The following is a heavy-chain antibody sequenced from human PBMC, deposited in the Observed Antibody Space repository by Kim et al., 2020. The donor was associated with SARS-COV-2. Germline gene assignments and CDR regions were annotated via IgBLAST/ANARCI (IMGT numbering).Heavy chain of an antibody. D-gene: IGHD1-26*01. J-gene: IGHJ6*02. Sequence: GGSLRLSCAASGFTFSSYAMSWVRQAPGKGLEWVSAISGSGGSTYYADSVKGRFTISRDNSKNTLYLQMNSLRAEDTAVYYCAKDGREGSYDYDYGMDVWGQGTTVTVSS. CDR3: AKDGREGSYDYDYGMDV. V-gene: IGHV3-23*01. CDR1: GFTFSSYA. CDR2: ISGSGGST.